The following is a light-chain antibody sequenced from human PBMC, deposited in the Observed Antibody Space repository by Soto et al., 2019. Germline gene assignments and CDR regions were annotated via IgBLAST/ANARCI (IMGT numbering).Light chain of an antibody. V-gene: IGKV1-39*01. CDR3: QQSHSTPWT. CDR1: QTITTY. CDR2: GAS. Sequence: DIQMTQSPSSLSASVGDRVTITCRASQTITTYLNWYQQKPGEAPKLLIFGASSLQSGVPSRFTGSGSGTDSTLTISSLRPEDLATYHCQQSHSTPWTFGQGTKVDIK. J-gene: IGKJ1*01.